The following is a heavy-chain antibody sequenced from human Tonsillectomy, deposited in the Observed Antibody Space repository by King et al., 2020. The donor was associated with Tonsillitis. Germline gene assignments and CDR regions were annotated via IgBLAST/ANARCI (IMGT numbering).Heavy chain of an antibody. V-gene: IGHV3-30-3*01. D-gene: IGHD1-26*01. CDR3: ARDFKGGDY. CDR2: ISYDGSNK. Sequence: GQLVQSGGGVVQPGRSLRLSCAASGFTFSSYAMHWVRQAPGKGLEWVAVISYDGSNKYYADSVKGRFTIPRDNSKNTLYLQMNSLRAEDTAVYYCARDFKGGDYWGQGTLVTVSS. CDR1: GFTFSSYA. J-gene: IGHJ4*02.